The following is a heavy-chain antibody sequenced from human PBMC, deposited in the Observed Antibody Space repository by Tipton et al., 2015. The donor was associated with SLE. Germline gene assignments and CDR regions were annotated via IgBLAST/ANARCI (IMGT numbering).Heavy chain of an antibody. J-gene: IGHJ4*02. Sequence: TLSLTCTVSGGSISRSNSYWVWIRQPPGKGLEWIGSISYSGTTYYNPSLKSRVTISVDTSKNQFSLKLSSVTAADTAVYSCARAPSGSHDFDYWGQGTLVTVSS. CDR3: ARAPSGSHDFDY. CDR1: GGSISRSNSY. D-gene: IGHD1-26*01. CDR2: ISYSGTT. V-gene: IGHV4-39*07.